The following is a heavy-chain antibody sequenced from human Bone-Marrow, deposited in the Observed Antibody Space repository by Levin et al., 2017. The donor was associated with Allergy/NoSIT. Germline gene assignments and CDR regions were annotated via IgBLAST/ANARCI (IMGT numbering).Heavy chain of an antibody. J-gene: IGHJ4*02. V-gene: IGHV4-59*01. CDR3: ARESSSWYGGYFDY. CDR1: GGSISSYY. CDR2: IYYSGST. D-gene: IGHD6-13*01. Sequence: GSLRLSCTVSGGSISSYYWSWIRQPPGKGLEWIGYIYYSGSTNYNPSLKSRVTISVDTSKNQFALKLSSVTAADTAVYYCARESSSWYGGYFDYWGEGTLVTVSS.